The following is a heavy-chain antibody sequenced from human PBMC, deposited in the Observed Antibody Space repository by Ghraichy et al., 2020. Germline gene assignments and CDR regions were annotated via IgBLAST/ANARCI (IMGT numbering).Heavy chain of an antibody. CDR2: IYYNANA. CDR1: GDSLANHW. J-gene: IGHJ4*02. D-gene: IGHD4-23*01. Sequence: ESLNISCTVLGDSLANHWWNWIRQPPGKGLEWLGYIYYNANANYNPSLKSRVNISVDTSKNQVFLSLNSVTTADTAVYYCARGDWVTPRLWGQGTLVTVSS. V-gene: IGHV4-59*11. CDR3: ARGDWVTPRL.